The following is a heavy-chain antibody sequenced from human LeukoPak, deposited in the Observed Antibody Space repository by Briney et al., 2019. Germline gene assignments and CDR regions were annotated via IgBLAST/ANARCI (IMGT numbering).Heavy chain of an antibody. J-gene: IGHJ3*02. V-gene: IGHV4-30-4*08. CDR1: GGSISSGDYY. CDR3: ARAAYYYDSSGYYPDAFDI. Sequence: SETMSLTCTVSGGSISSGDYYWSWIRQPPGKGLEWIGYIYYSGSTYYNPSLKSRVTISVDPSKNQFSLTLSSVTAADTAVYYCARAAYYYDSSGYYPDAFDIWGQGTMVTVSS. CDR2: IYYSGST. D-gene: IGHD3-22*01.